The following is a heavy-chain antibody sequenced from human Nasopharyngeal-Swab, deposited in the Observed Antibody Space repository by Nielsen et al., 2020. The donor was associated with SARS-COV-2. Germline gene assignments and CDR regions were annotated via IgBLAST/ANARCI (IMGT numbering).Heavy chain of an antibody. D-gene: IGHD3-9*01. J-gene: IGHJ4*02. CDR2: IIPIFGTA. CDR3: ARQRNYDILTGPLPFGY. Sequence: WVREAPGQGLEWMGGIIPIFGTANYAQKFQGRVTITADESTSTAYMELSSLRSEDTAVYYCARQRNYDILTGPLPFGYWGQGTLVTVSS. V-gene: IGHV1-69*01.